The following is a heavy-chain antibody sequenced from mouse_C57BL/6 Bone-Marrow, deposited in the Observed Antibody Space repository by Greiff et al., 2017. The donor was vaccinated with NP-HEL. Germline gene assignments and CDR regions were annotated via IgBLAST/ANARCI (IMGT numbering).Heavy chain of an antibody. J-gene: IGHJ1*03. Sequence: QVQLQQPGAELVKPGASVKLSCKASGYTFTSSWMHWVEQRPGRGLEWIGRIDPNSGGTKYNEKFKSKATLTVDKPTSTAYMQLSSLRTADSAVSYCARGVGTCWYIDDWGTGTTVTVSS. V-gene: IGHV1-72*01. CDR2: IDPNSGGT. CDR3: ARGVGTCWYIDD. CDR1: GYTFTSSW. D-gene: IGHD4-1*01.